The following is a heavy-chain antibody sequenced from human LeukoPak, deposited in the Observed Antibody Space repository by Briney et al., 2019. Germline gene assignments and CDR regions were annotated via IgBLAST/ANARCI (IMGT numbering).Heavy chain of an antibody. Sequence: GGSLRLSCAASGFTFSSYEMNWVRQAPGKGLEWVSYITSSGSTMYYADSVKGRFTISRDNAKNSLYLQMNSLRAEDTAVYYCARGPVYASDYWGQGTLATVSS. D-gene: IGHD2-8*01. CDR2: ITSSGSTM. V-gene: IGHV3-48*03. CDR1: GFTFSSYE. J-gene: IGHJ4*02. CDR3: ARGPVYASDY.